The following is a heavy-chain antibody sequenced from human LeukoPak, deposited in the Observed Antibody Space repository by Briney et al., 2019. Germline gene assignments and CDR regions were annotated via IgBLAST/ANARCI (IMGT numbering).Heavy chain of an antibody. CDR2: IYPSGNT. CDR1: GGSFSSYF. J-gene: IGHJ4*02. CDR3: ARDVYDILTGYVFDY. D-gene: IGHD3-9*01. Sequence: SETLSLTCSVSGGSFSSYFWSWVRQPAGKGLEWIGRIYPSGNTNYNPSLKSRVTLSVDTSKNQFSLKLSSVTAADTAVYYCARDVYDILTGYVFDYWGQGTLVTVSS. V-gene: IGHV4-4*07.